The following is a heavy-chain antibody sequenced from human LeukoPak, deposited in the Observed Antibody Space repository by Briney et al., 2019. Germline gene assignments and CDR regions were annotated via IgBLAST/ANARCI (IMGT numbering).Heavy chain of an antibody. J-gene: IGHJ4*02. Sequence: SETLSLTCTVSGGSISSYYWSWLRQPARKGLEWIGRIYTSGSTNYNPSLKSRVTMSVDTSKNQFSLKLSSVTAADTAVYYCARMAIFGVVNRYFDYWGQGTLVTVSS. D-gene: IGHD3-3*01. CDR2: IYTSGST. CDR3: ARMAIFGVVNRYFDY. CDR1: GGSISSYY. V-gene: IGHV4-4*07.